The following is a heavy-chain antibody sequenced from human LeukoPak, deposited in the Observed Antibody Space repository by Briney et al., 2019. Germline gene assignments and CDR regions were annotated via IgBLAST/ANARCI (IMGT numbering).Heavy chain of an antibody. CDR1: GGSISSYY. CDR2: IYHSGST. J-gene: IGHJ4*02. D-gene: IGHD1-26*01. CDR3: ASRRWELLDY. V-gene: IGHV4-59*12. Sequence: PSETLSLTCTVSGGSISSYYWSWIRQPPGKGLEWIGYIYHSGSTYYNPSLKSRVTISVDRSKNQFSLKLSSVTAADTAVYYCASRRWELLDYWGQGTLVTVSS.